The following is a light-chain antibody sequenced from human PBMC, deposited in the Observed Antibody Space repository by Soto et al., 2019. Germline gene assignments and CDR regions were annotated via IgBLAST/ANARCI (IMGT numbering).Light chain of an antibody. J-gene: IGLJ1*01. CDR1: SSNIGSKT. CDR2: GSD. CDR3: AAWDDSLNGYV. V-gene: IGLV1-44*01. Sequence: QSVLTQPPSASGTPGQRVTISCSGSSSNIGSKTVNWYQQLPGTAPKLLIYGSDQRLSGVPDRFSGSKSGTSASLAISGLQSEDEADYYCAAWDDSLNGYVFGTGTKVTVL.